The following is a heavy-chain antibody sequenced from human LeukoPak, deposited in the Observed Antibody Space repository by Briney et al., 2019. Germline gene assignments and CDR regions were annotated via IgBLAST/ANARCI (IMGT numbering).Heavy chain of an antibody. Sequence: ETLSLTCTVSDGSITNYDWSWVRQAPGEGLEWVANIKQDGSEKHYVDSVKGRFTISRDNAKNSLYLQMNSLRAEDTAMYYCMRSQRTIFGVVTFGGGYWGQGTLVTVSS. D-gene: IGHD3-3*01. V-gene: IGHV3-7*01. CDR1: DGSITNYD. J-gene: IGHJ4*02. CDR3: MRSQRTIFGVVTFGGGY. CDR2: IKQDGSEK.